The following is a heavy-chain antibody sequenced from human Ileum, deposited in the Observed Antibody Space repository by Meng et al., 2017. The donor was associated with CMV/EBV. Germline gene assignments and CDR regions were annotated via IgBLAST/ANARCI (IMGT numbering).Heavy chain of an antibody. CDR3: ARGGQGNTAFHY. V-gene: IGHV1-46*04. J-gene: IGHJ4*02. D-gene: IGHD2/OR15-2a*01. Sequence: QVKLVQSGAEVKTPGASVKISCTASGDTFSSHYLPWVRQAPGQGLEWMGIINPGDGTTHYAQELQGRVTMTRVTSTSTVYMELSSLTSDDTAVYYCARGGQGNTAFHYWGQGTLVTVSS. CDR1: GDTFSSHY. CDR2: INPGDGTT.